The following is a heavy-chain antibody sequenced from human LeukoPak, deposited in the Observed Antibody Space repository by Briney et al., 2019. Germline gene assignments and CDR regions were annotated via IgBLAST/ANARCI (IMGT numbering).Heavy chain of an antibody. Sequence: IPSETLSLTCAVYGESFSGYYWSWIRQPPGKGLEWIGEINHSGSTNYKSSLKSRVTISVDTSKNQFSLKLSSVTAADTAVYYCAGMVRGVGYFDYWGQGTLVTVSS. CDR2: INHSGST. CDR3: AGMVRGVGYFDY. D-gene: IGHD3-10*01. J-gene: IGHJ4*02. V-gene: IGHV4-34*01. CDR1: GESFSGYY.